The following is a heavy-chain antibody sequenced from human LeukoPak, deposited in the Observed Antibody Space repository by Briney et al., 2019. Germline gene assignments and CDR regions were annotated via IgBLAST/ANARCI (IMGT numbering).Heavy chain of an antibody. Sequence: ASVKVSCKASGYTFSAYYVHWVRQAPGQGLEWMGWINPKNGDTESAQKFQGRVSMTSDTSISTAYMELRSLRSDDTSVYYCAKGFLKCLHLGTYFDHWGRGTLLTASS. J-gene: IGHJ4*02. CDR1: GYTFSAYY. D-gene: IGHD1-1*01. CDR2: INPKNGDT. V-gene: IGHV1-2*02. CDR3: AKGFLKCLHLGTYFDH.